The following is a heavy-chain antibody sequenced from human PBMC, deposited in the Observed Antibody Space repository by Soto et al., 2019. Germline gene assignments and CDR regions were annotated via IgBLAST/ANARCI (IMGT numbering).Heavy chain of an antibody. CDR2: IYYSGST. CDR1: GGSISSYY. CDR3: ARDTTVTTPTRYMDV. Sequence: PSETLSLTCTVSGGSISSYYWSWIRQPPGKGLEWIGYIYYSGSTNYNPSLKSRVTISVDTSKNQFSLKLSSVTAADTAVYYCARDTTVTTPTRYMDVWGKGTTVTVSS. V-gene: IGHV4-59*01. J-gene: IGHJ6*03. D-gene: IGHD4-17*01.